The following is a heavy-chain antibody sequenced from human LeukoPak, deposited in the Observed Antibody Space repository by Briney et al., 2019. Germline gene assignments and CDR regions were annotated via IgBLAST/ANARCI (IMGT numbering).Heavy chain of an antibody. CDR3: ARITDYYDSSGYHDGAGYFQH. D-gene: IGHD3-22*01. Sequence: VASVTVSCKASGYTFTSYGISWVRQAPGQGLEWMGWISAYNGSTNYAQKLQGRVTMTTDTSTSTAYMELRSLRSDDTAVYYCARITDYYDSSGYHDGAGYFQHWGQGTLVTVSS. CDR2: ISAYNGST. CDR1: GYTFTSYG. J-gene: IGHJ1*01. V-gene: IGHV1-18*01.